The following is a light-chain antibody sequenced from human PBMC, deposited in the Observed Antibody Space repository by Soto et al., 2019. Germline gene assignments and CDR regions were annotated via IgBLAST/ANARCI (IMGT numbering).Light chain of an antibody. Sequence: QSVLTQPPSASATPGQRVTISCSGGTSNIGNNPVNWYQQLPGAAPKVVIYGNDQRPSGVPDRFSGSKSATSASLAITGLQSEDEADYYCAAWDDRMNGYVFGRGTKVTVL. V-gene: IGLV1-44*01. J-gene: IGLJ1*01. CDR3: AAWDDRMNGYV. CDR1: TSNIGNNP. CDR2: GND.